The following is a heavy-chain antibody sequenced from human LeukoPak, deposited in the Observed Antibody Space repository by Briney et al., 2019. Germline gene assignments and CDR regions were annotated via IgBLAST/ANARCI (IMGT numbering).Heavy chain of an antibody. J-gene: IGHJ4*02. CDR3: TTEVSSEPYFFDY. Sequence: GGSLRLSCAASGFTFSNAWLSWLRQAPGKGLEWVGRIKSKTDGGTTDYAAPVTGRFTISRDDSKNTLCMQMNSLKTEDTAVYYCTTEVSSEPYFFDYWGQRTLVTVSS. D-gene: IGHD6-19*01. V-gene: IGHV3-15*01. CDR1: GFTFSNAW. CDR2: IKSKTDGGTT.